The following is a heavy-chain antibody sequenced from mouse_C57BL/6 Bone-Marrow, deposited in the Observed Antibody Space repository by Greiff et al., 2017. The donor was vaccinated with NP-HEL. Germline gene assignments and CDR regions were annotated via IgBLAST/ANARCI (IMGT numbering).Heavy chain of an antibody. Sequence: VQLQQSGAELVKPGASVKLSCKASGYTFTSYWMQWVKQRPGQGLEWIGEIDPSDSNTNYNQKFKGKATLTVDTSSSTAYMQLSSLTSEDSAVYYCARKGLAHFDVWGTGTTVTVSS. CDR1: GYTFTSYW. CDR3: ARKGLAHFDV. J-gene: IGHJ1*03. D-gene: IGHD2-4*01. V-gene: IGHV1-50*01. CDR2: IDPSDSNT.